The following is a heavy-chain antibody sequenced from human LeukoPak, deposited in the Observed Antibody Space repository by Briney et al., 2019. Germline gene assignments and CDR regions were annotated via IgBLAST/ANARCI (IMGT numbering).Heavy chain of an antibody. D-gene: IGHD6-19*01. J-gene: IGHJ4*02. Sequence: GGSLRLSCAASGFTFSTYVMSWVRQAPGKGLEWVSAISGSGGSTYYADSVKGRFTISRDNSKNTLYLQMNSLGADDTAVYYCAKDRGEQWLVTSFDYWGQGTLVTVSS. CDR3: AKDRGEQWLVTSFDY. V-gene: IGHV3-23*01. CDR1: GFTFSTYV. CDR2: ISGSGGST.